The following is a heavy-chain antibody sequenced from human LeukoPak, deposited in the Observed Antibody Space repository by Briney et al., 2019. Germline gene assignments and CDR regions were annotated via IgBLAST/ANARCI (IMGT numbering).Heavy chain of an antibody. V-gene: IGHV3-7*01. CDR1: GFTFSSYW. CDR3: AREAGTTGDYYYYGMDV. J-gene: IGHJ6*02. Sequence: GGSLRLSCAASGFTFSSYWMSWVRQAPGKGLEWVANMKQDGSEKYYVDSVKGRFTISRDNAKNSLYLQMNSLRAEDTAVYYCAREAGTTGDYYYYGMDVWGQGTTVTVSS. CDR2: MKQDGSEK. D-gene: IGHD1-7*01.